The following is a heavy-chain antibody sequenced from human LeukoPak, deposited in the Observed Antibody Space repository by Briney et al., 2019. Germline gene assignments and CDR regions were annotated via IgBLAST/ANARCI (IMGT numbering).Heavy chain of an antibody. D-gene: IGHD3-3*01. CDR1: GGSISSYY. J-gene: IGHJ5*02. CDR3: ARQDYYDFWSGSITSNWFDP. V-gene: IGHV4-59*08. Sequence: TSETLSLTCTVSGGSISSYYWSWIRQPPGKGLEWIGYIYYSGSTNYNPSLKSRVTISVDTSKNQFSLKLSSVTAADTAVYYCARQDYYDFWSGSITSNWFDPWGQGTLVTVSS. CDR2: IYYSGST.